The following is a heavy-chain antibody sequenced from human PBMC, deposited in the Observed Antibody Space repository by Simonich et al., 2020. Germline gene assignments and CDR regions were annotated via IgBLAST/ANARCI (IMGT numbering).Heavy chain of an antibody. CDR3: ARGISSGWYWYFDL. V-gene: IGHV4-59*01. Sequence: QVQLQESGPGLVKPSETLSLTCTVSGGSISSCYWSWIRQPPGKGLEWIGYIYYSGSTNYNPSLKSRDTISVDTSKNQFSLKLSSVTAADTAVYYCARGISSGWYWYFDLWGRGTLVTVSS. D-gene: IGHD6-19*01. CDR1: GGSISSCY. J-gene: IGHJ2*01. CDR2: IYYSGST.